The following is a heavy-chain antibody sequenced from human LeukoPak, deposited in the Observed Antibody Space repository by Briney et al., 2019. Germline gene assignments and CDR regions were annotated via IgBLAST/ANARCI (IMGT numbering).Heavy chain of an antibody. V-gene: IGHV1-18*01. CDR1: GYTFTSYG. CDR3: ARGERYYYDSSGYYPPYFDY. J-gene: IGHJ4*02. CDR2: ISAYNGNT. D-gene: IGHD3-22*01. Sequence: GASVKVSCKASGYTFTSYGISWVRQAPGQGLEWMGWISAYNGNTNYAQKLQGRVTMTTDTSTSTAYMELRSLRSDDTAVYYCARGERYYYDSSGYYPPYFDYWGQGTLVTVSS.